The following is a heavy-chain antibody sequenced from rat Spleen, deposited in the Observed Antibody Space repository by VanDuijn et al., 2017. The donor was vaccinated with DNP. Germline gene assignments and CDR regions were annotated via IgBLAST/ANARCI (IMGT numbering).Heavy chain of an antibody. V-gene: IGHV5-19*01. J-gene: IGHJ2*01. CDR1: GFTFSNYG. D-gene: IGHD4-1*01. CDR2: ISPSGGST. Sequence: EVQLVESGGGLVQPGRSLKLSCAASGFTFSNYGMHWIRQAPTKGLEWVASISPSGGSTYYRDSVKGRFTISRDNAKSTLYLQMNSLRSEDTATYYCARKGNTGELGFDYWGQGVMVTVSS. CDR3: ARKGNTGELGFDY.